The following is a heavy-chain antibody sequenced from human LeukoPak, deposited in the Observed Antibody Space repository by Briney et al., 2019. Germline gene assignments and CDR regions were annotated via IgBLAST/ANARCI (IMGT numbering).Heavy chain of an antibody. CDR3: AGDRDDYGDY. CDR2: IIPIFGTA. D-gene: IGHD2-21*01. Sequence: GASVKVSCKASGGTFSSYAISWVRQAPGLGLEWMGGIIPIFGTANYAQKFQGRVTITADESTSTAYMELSSLRSEDTAVYYCAGDRDDYGDYWGQGTLVTVSS. CDR1: GGTFSSYA. J-gene: IGHJ4*02. V-gene: IGHV1-69*01.